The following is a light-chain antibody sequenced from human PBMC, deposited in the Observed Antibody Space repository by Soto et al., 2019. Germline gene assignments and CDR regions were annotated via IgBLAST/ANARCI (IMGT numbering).Light chain of an antibody. CDR2: DVS. J-gene: IGLJ1*01. CDR3: CSYAGSFYV. V-gene: IGLV2-11*01. CDR1: SSDVGGYNY. Sequence: ALTHPRSVSWSPGQSVTISCTGTSSDVGGYNYVSWYQQHPDKAPKLMIYDVSKRPSGVPDRFSGSKSGNTASLTISGLQAEDEADYYCCSYAGSFYVFGTGTKVTVL.